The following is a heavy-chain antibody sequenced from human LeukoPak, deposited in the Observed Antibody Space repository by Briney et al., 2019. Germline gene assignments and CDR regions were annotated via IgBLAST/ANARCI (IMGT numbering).Heavy chain of an antibody. CDR3: AREAYSSGHYRGGWFDP. CDR2: INPESGDP. D-gene: IGHD6-19*01. V-gene: IGHV1-2*02. Sequence: ASVKVSCKAAGYIFSGYHIHWLRQTPGQGLEWVGWINPESGDPHYAPRFQGRVTMTRDKFIKTSYMDLSSLTSDDTAVYYCAREAYSSGHYRGGWFDPWGQGTQVTVSS. CDR1: GYIFSGYH. J-gene: IGHJ5*02.